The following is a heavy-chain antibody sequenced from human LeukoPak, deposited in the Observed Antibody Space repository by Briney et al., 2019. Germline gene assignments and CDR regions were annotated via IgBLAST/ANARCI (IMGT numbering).Heavy chain of an antibody. CDR1: GFTFSSYS. Sequence: GGSLRLSCAASGFTFSSYSMNRVRQAPGKGLEWVSSISSSSSYIYYADSVKGRFTISRDNAKNSLYLQMNSLRAEDTAVYYCASPLGGSSGYYYSWGQGTLVTVSS. J-gene: IGHJ4*02. CDR2: ISSSSSYI. CDR3: ASPLGGSSGYYYS. D-gene: IGHD3-22*01. V-gene: IGHV3-21*01.